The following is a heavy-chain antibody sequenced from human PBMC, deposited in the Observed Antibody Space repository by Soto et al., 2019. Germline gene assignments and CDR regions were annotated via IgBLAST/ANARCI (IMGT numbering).Heavy chain of an antibody. CDR2: NSAYNGNT. CDR1: GYTSVSYG. D-gene: IGHD4-4*01. CDR3: ARMRDKSNDY. Sequence: QVQLVQSGAEVKKPGASVKVSCKASGYTSVSYGISWVRQAPGQGLEWMGWNSAYNGNTNYAQKFQGRVNMTTDTYTRTAYMELRSLRSDDTAVYYCARMRDKSNDYWGQGTLVTVSS. J-gene: IGHJ4*02. V-gene: IGHV1-18*01.